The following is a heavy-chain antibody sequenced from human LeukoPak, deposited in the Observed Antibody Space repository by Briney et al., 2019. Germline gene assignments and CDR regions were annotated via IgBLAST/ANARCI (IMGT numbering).Heavy chain of an antibody. CDR1: GGAFSSYA. CDR3: ARAGRQYYDFWSGSSEYFQH. CDR2: IIPIFGTA. Sequence: GASVKVSCKASGGAFSSYAISWVRQAPGQGLEWMGGIIPIFGTANYAQKFQGRVTITADESTSTAYMELSSLRSEDTAVYYCARAGRQYYDFWSGSSEYFQHWGQGTLVTVSS. J-gene: IGHJ1*01. D-gene: IGHD3-3*01. V-gene: IGHV1-69*01.